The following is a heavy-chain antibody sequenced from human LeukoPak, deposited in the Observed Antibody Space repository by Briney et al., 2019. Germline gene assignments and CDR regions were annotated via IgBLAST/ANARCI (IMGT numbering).Heavy chain of an antibody. J-gene: IGHJ6*03. CDR3: AKVSEQQLDYYYYYMDV. D-gene: IGHD6-13*01. V-gene: IGHV3-23*01. CDR1: GFTFSSYA. CDR2: ISGSGGST. Sequence: GGSLRLSCAASGFTFSSYAMSWVRQAPGKGLEWVSAISGSGGSTYYADSVKGRFTISRDNSKNTLYLQMNSLRAEDTAVYYCAKVSEQQLDYYYYYMDVWGKGTTVTVSS.